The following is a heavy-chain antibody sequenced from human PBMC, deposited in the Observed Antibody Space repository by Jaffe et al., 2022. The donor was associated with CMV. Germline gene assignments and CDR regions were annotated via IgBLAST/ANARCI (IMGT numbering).Heavy chain of an antibody. CDR3: ARTDDYGDYEGVYFQH. CDR1: GYTFTSYY. Sequence: QVQLVQSGAEVKKPGASVKVSCKASGYTFTSYYMHWVRQAPGQGLEWMGIINPSGGSTSYAQKFQGRVTMTRDTSTSTVYMELSSLRSEDTAVYYCARTDDYGDYEGVYFQHWGQGTLVTVSS. CDR2: INPSGGST. V-gene: IGHV1-46*01. J-gene: IGHJ1*01. D-gene: IGHD4-17*01.